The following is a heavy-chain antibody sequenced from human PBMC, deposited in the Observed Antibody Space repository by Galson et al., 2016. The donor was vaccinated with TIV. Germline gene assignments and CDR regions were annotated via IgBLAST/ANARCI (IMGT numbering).Heavy chain of an antibody. V-gene: IGHV3-43D*03. CDR3: GKGESYSGSDSGAGH. CDR2: INWDGGST. D-gene: IGHD5-12*01. Sequence: SLRLSCAASGFTFDDHAMNWVRQSPGKSPEWISLINWDGGSTFYADSAKGRFTISRENSKNSLYLQMHNLRPEDSALYYCGKGESYSGSDSGAGHWGQGTLVTVSS. CDR1: GFTFDDHA. J-gene: IGHJ4*02.